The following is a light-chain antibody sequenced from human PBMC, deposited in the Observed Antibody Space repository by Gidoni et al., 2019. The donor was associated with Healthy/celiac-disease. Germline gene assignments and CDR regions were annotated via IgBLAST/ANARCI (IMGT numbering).Light chain of an antibody. CDR2: LGS. Sequence: IVMTQSPLSLPVTPGEPASISCRSSQSLLHSNGYNYLDWYLQKPGQSPQLLLYLGSSRASGVPDRCSGSGSGTDFTLKISRVEAEDVGVYYCMQALQTPTFGQGTKVEIK. V-gene: IGKV2-28*01. J-gene: IGKJ1*01. CDR3: MQALQTPT. CDR1: QSLLHSNGYNY.